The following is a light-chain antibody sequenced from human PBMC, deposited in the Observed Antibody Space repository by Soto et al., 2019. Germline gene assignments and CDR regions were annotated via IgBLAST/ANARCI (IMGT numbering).Light chain of an antibody. CDR3: QQHNTYPFA. CDR2: AAS. J-gene: IGKJ4*01. Sequence: DIQLTQSPSFLSASVGDRVTITCWASQDISNNFAWYQQKAGKAPKLVISAASTLESGVPSRFSGSGSGTEFTLTINSLQPEDFATYYCQQHNTYPFAFGGGTKVETK. V-gene: IGKV1-9*01. CDR1: QDISNN.